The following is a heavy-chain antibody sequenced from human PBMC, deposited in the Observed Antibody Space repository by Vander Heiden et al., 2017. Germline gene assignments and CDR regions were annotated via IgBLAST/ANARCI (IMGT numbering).Heavy chain of an antibody. CDR3: ARPYDTRRIDAFDI. J-gene: IGHJ3*02. CDR1: IGSISGRSYY. D-gene: IGHD3-22*01. CDR2: IYYSGNT. Sequence: QLKVQESGPGLVKPSEPLSLTCTVSIGSISGRSYYWAWIRKPPGKGLEWIGSIYYSGNTYYNPSLKSRVTISVDTSKNQFSLKLDSVSAADTAVYYCARPYDTRRIDAFDIWDQGTMVTVSS. V-gene: IGHV4-39*01.